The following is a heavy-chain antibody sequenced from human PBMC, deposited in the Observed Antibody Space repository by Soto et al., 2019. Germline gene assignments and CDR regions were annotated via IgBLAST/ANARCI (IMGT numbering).Heavy chain of an antibody. CDR1: GYTLTELS. Sequence: ASVKVSCKVSGYTLTELSMHWVRQAPGKGLERMGGFDPEDGETIYAQKFQGRVTITEDTSTDTAYMELSSLRSEDTAVYYCARGYRPYDFWSGYSIPNYYYYYGMDVWGQGTTVTVSS. V-gene: IGHV1-24*01. CDR2: FDPEDGET. J-gene: IGHJ6*02. CDR3: ARGYRPYDFWSGYSIPNYYYYYGMDV. D-gene: IGHD3-3*01.